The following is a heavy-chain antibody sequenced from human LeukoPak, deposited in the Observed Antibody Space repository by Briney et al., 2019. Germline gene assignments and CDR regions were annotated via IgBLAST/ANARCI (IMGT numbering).Heavy chain of an antibody. CDR3: ARACSGSWFDY. J-gene: IGHJ4*02. CDR2: IKQDGSEK. CDR1: GFTFSSYW. V-gene: IGHV3-7*04. D-gene: IGHD1-26*01. Sequence: GGSLRLSCAASGFTFSSYWMSWVRQAPGKGREWVANIKQDGSEKYYVVSVKGRFTISRDNAKNSLYLQMNSLRAEDTAVYYCARACSGSWFDYWGQGTLVTVSS.